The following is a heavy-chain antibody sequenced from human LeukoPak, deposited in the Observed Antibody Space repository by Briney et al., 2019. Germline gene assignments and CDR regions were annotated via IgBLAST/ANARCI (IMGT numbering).Heavy chain of an antibody. Sequence: GESLKLSCKGSGYSFTSYWIGWVRQMPGKGLEWMGIIYPGDSDTRYSPSFQGQVTTSADKSISTAYLQWSSLKASDTAMYYCARFATEYSSSSRFDPWGQGTLVTVSS. CDR3: ARFATEYSSSSRFDP. J-gene: IGHJ5*02. CDR1: GYSFTSYW. D-gene: IGHD6-6*01. V-gene: IGHV5-51*01. CDR2: IYPGDSDT.